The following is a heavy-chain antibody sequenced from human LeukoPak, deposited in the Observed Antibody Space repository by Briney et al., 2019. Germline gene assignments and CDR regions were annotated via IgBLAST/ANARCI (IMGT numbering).Heavy chain of an antibody. V-gene: IGHV3-23*01. CDR3: AKLGSEL. Sequence: GGSLRLSCAASGFTFSRYAMNWVRQAPGKGLEWVSVISGSGSSIYYADSVKGRFTISRDNSKNTLYLQMNSLRVEDTAVYYCAKLGSELWGQGTLVTVSS. J-gene: IGHJ4*02. CDR2: ISGSGSSI. D-gene: IGHD6-19*01. CDR1: GFTFSRYA.